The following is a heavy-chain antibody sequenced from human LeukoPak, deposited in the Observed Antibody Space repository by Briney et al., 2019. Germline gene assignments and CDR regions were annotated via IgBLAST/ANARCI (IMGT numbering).Heavy chain of an antibody. V-gene: IGHV1-69*06. CDR2: LIPIFGTP. Sequence: ASVKVSCKASGGAFNSSAINWVRQAPGHGLEWMGVLIPIFGTPNYAQKFQGRVTITADKSTSTAYMELSSLRSDDTAMYYCARDLVYCSSTSCYSVNWFDPWGQGTLVTVSS. J-gene: IGHJ5*02. D-gene: IGHD2-2*01. CDR3: ARDLVYCSSTSCYSVNWFDP. CDR1: GGAFNSSA.